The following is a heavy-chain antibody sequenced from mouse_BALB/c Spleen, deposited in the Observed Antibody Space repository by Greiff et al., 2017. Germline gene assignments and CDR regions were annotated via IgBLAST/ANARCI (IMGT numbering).Heavy chain of an antibody. CDR2: INPSTGYT. Sequence: QVQLQQSGAELAKPGASVKMSCKASGYTFTSYWMHWVKQRPGQGLEWIGYINPSTGYTEYNQKFKDKATLTADKSSSTAYMQLSSLTSEDSAVYYCAQLRPHCAMDYWGQGTSVTVSS. J-gene: IGHJ4*01. CDR1: GYTFTSYW. CDR3: AQLRPHCAMDY. V-gene: IGHV1-7*01. D-gene: IGHD2-12*01.